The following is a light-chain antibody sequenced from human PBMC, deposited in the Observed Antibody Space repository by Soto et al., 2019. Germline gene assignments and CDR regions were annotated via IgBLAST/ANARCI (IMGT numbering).Light chain of an antibody. J-gene: IGKJ4*01. V-gene: IGKV1-12*01. CDR3: QQTSIFPLT. CDR2: AAS. CDR1: QGLVSW. Sequence: DIQVTQSPSSVSASVGDRVTITCRASQGLVSWLAWYQQKPGKAPKLLIYAASSFQSGVPSRFSGSGSGTDFTLTSSSLQPEDFATYYCQQTSIFPLTFGGGTQVEIK.